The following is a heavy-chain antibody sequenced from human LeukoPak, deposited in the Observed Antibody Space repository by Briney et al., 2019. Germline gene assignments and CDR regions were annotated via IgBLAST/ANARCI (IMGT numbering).Heavy chain of an antibody. Sequence: SETLSLTCAVYGGSFSGCYWSWIRQPPGKGLEWIGEINHSGSTNYNPSLKSRVTISVDTSKNQFSLKLSSVTAADTAVYYCASLRSGWYASFDYWGQGTLVTVSS. V-gene: IGHV4-34*01. D-gene: IGHD6-19*01. CDR2: INHSGST. CDR3: ASLRSGWYASFDY. J-gene: IGHJ4*02. CDR1: GGSFSGCY.